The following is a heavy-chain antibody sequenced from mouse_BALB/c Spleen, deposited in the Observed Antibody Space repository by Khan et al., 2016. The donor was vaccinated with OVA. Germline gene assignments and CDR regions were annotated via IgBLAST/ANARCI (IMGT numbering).Heavy chain of an antibody. CDR1: GYSFTGYF. CDR2: INPHIGET. Sequence: EVQLQESGPELVTPGASVKISCKASGYSFTGYFMNWVMQSHGKRLEWIGRINPHIGETFYNQKFTDKAPLTVAESSTTAHMETRSLASEDSAVYYCERKNGSDFDYWGQGTTLTVSS. V-gene: IGHV1-20*02. CDR3: ERKNGSDFDY. J-gene: IGHJ2*01. D-gene: IGHD1-1*01.